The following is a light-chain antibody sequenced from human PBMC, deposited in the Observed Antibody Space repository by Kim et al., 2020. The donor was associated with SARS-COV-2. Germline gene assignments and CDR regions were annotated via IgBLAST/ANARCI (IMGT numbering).Light chain of an antibody. CDR1: SSNIGKNT. V-gene: IGLV1-44*01. Sequence: GQRVTISCSGSSSNIGKNTVNWFQQLPGTAPKLLISAYDQRASGIPDRFSGSKSGTSASLAISGLQSEDEADYYCAAWDDSLSSPGFGGGTQLTVL. CDR3: AAWDDSLSSPG. J-gene: IGLJ3*02. CDR2: AYD.